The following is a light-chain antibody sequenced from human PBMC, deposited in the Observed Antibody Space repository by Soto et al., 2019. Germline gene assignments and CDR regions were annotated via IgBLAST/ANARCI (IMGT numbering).Light chain of an antibody. CDR1: QGISSW. Sequence: DIQMTQSPSSLSASVGDRVTITCRASQGISSWLAWYQQKPGKAPKLLIYDVSTLESGAPSRFRGSGSGTDFTFTISRLQPEDIATYYRQQYENLPTFGQGTRLEIK. J-gene: IGKJ5*01. V-gene: IGKV1-33*01. CDR3: QQYENLPT. CDR2: DVS.